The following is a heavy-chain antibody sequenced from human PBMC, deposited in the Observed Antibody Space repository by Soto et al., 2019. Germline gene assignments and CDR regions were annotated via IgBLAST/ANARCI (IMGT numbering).Heavy chain of an antibody. CDR2: ISAYNGNT. CDR3: VRDLDGSGSYYTDY. V-gene: IGHV1-18*01. Sequence: ASVKVSCKASGYMFISYGINWVRQAPGQGLEWMGWISAYNGNTKYAQNLQGRVTMTTDTFTSTAYMEMRSLRSDDTAVYYCVRDLDGSGSYYTDYWGPGTLVTSPQ. CDR1: GYMFISYG. D-gene: IGHD3-10*01. J-gene: IGHJ4*02.